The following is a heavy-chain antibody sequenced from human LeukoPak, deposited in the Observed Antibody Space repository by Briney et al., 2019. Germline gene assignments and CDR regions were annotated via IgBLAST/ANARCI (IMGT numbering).Heavy chain of an antibody. Sequence: GGSLRLSCGASGFTFSSYSMNWVRQAPGKGLEWVSSISSSSSYIYYADSVKGRFTISRDNAKNSLYLQMNSLRAEDTAVYYCARDLGSGWSDFDYWGQGTLVTVSS. V-gene: IGHV3-21*01. J-gene: IGHJ4*02. CDR3: ARDLGSGWSDFDY. D-gene: IGHD6-19*01. CDR2: ISSSSSYI. CDR1: GFTFSSYS.